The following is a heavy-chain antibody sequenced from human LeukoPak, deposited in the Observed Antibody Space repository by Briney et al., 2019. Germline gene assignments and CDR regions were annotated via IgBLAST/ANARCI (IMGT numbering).Heavy chain of an antibody. D-gene: IGHD6-19*01. Sequence: GGSLRLSCAASGFTFDDYAMHWVRQAPGKGLEWVPLISGDGGSTYYADSVKGRFTISRDNSKNSLYLQMNSLRTEDTALYYCAKDTSSGWYDSPDYWGQGTLVTVSS. J-gene: IGHJ4*02. CDR3: AKDTSSGWYDSPDY. CDR1: GFTFDDYA. CDR2: ISGDGGST. V-gene: IGHV3-43*02.